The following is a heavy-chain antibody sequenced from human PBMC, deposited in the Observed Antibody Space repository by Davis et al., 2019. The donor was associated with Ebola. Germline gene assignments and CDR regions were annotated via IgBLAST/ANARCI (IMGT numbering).Heavy chain of an antibody. CDR3: ARVSFYYDSSGSIDAFDI. J-gene: IGHJ3*02. V-gene: IGHV3-66*01. Sequence: GESLKISCAASGFTVSSNYMSWVRQAPGKGLEWVSVIYSGGSTYYADSVKGRFTISRDNSKNTLYLQMNSLRAEDTAVYYCARVSFYYDSSGSIDAFDIWGQGTMVTVSS. CDR1: GFTVSSNY. CDR2: IYSGGST. D-gene: IGHD3-22*01.